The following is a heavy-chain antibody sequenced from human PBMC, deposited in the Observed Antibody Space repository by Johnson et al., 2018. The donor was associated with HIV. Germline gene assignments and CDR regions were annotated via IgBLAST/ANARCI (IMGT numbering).Heavy chain of an antibody. J-gene: IGHJ3*01. D-gene: IGHD3-10*01. V-gene: IGHV3-30*02. CDR1: GFTFSSYG. CDR2: IRYDGTNK. CDR3: AKTRMGGILDAFDL. Sequence: MQLVESGGGVVQPGGSLRLSCAASGFTFSSYGMHWVRQAPGKGLEWVAFIRYDGTNKYYADSVKGRFTLSRDNSKNTLDLQMNSLTIEDTAVFYCAKTRMGGILDAFDLWGQGTMVIVS.